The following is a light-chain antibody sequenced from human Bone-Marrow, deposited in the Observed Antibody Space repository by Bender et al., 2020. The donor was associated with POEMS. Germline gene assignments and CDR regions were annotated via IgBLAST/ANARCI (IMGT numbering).Light chain of an antibody. J-gene: IGLJ1*01. CDR1: SSNIGAHFD. CDR2: HNT. V-gene: IGLV1-40*01. Sequence: QSVLTQPPSVSGAPGQRVTISCTGTSSNIGAHFDVHWYQQVPGSAPKLLIYHNTDRPSGVPDRFSGSKSGNTASLTISGLQADDEAGYYCCSYAATNTYVFGSGTEVTVL. CDR3: CSYAATNTYV.